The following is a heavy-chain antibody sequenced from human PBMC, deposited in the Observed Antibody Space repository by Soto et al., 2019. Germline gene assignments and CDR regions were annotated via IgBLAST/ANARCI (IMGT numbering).Heavy chain of an antibody. CDR1: GFTFSSYW. CDR2: IKQDGSEK. D-gene: IGHD3-9*01. CDR3: ARGLDVGLLRYFDWLLQCDAFDI. Sequence: TGGSLRLSCAASGFTFSSYWMSWVRQAPGKGLEWVANIKQDGSEKYYVDSVKGRFTISRDNAKNSLYLQMNNLRAEDTAVYYCARGLDVGLLRYFDWLLQCDAFDIWGQGTMVTVSS. V-gene: IGHV3-7*03. J-gene: IGHJ3*02.